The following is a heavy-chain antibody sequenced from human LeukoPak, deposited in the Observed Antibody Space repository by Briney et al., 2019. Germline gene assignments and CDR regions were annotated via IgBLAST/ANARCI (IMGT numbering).Heavy chain of an antibody. CDR2: IYYSGST. V-gene: IGHV4-61*01. J-gene: IGHJ4*02. Sequence: SETLSHTCTVSGRSVSSGSYYSSWIRQPPGKGLEWIGYIYYSGSTNYNPSLKSRVTISVDTSKNQFSLKLSSVTAADTALYYCAGDRTDGDSDYWGQGTLVTVSS. D-gene: IGHD4-17*01. CDR1: GRSVSSGSYY. CDR3: AGDRTDGDSDY.